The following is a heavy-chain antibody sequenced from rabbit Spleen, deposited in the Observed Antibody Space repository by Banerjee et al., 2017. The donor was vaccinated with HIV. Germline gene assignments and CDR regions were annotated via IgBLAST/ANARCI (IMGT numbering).Heavy chain of an antibody. CDR1: GLSLSSSDY. CDR2: IAGSSSGFT. CDR3: ARDLVGVIGWNLYL. D-gene: IGHD2-1*01. J-gene: IGHJ6*01. V-gene: IGHV1S40*01. Sequence: QSLEESGGDLVKPGASLTLTCTASGLSLSSSDYMCWVRQAPGKGLEWISCIAGSSSGFTYSATWAKGRFTCSKTSSTTVTLRMTSLTAADRATYFCARDLVGVIGWNLYLWGQGTLVTVS.